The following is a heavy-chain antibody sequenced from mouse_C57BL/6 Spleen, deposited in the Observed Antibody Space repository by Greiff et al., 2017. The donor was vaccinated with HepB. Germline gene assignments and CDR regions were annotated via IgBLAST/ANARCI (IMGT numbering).Heavy chain of an antibody. V-gene: IGHV1-81*01. Sequence: VQLQQSGAELARPGASVKLSCKASGYTFTSYGISWVKQRTGQGLEWIGEIYPRSGNTYYNEKFKGKATLTADKSSSTAYMELRSLTSEDSAVYFCARRDYYGSSYDYAMDYWGQGTSVTVSS. D-gene: IGHD1-1*01. J-gene: IGHJ4*01. CDR3: ARRDYYGSSYDYAMDY. CDR2: IYPRSGNT. CDR1: GYTFTSYG.